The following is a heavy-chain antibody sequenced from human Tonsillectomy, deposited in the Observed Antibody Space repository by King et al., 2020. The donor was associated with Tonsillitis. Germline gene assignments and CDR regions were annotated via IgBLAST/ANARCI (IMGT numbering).Heavy chain of an antibody. J-gene: IGHJ6*02. CDR3: ARRGGWLRFRSPPYYYYGMDV. CDR2: IDPSDSYT. CDR1: GYSFTNYW. Sequence: QLVQSGAEVKKPGESLRISCKGSGYSFTNYWITWVRQMPGKGLEWMGRIDPSDSYTNYSPSFQGHVTISADKSISTAYLQWSSLKASDTAMYYCARRGGWLRFRSPPYYYYGMDVWGQGTTVTVSS. D-gene: IGHD5-12*01. V-gene: IGHV5-10-1*01.